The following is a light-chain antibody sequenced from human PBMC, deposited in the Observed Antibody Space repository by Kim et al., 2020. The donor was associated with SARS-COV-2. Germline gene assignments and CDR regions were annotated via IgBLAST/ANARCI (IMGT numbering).Light chain of an antibody. CDR2: GAS. J-gene: IGKJ5*01. V-gene: IGKV3-20*01. CDR3: QQYARAPDT. CDR1: QTVSGSY. Sequence: EIVLTQSPGTLSLSPGERATLSCRSSQTVSGSYLAWYQQKPGQAPRVFIYGASSRAAGIPDRFSGSGSGTDFTLTITRLEPEDFAMYYCQQYARAPDTFGQGTRLEI.